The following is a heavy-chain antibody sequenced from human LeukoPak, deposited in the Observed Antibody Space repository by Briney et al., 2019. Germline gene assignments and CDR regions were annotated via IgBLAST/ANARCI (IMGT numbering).Heavy chain of an antibody. V-gene: IGHV3-30-3*01. D-gene: IGHD1-20*01. CDR1: GFTFSSYA. J-gene: IGHJ4*02. CDR2: ISYDGSNK. Sequence: GGSLRLSCAASGFTFSSYAMHWVRQAPGKGLEWVAVISYDGSNKYYADSVKGRFTISRDNSKNTLYLQMNSLRAEDTAVYYCAKVDNWNPVDYFDYWGQGTLVTVSS. CDR3: AKVDNWNPVDYFDY.